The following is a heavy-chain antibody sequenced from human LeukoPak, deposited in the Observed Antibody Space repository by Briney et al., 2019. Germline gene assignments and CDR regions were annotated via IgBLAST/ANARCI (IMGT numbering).Heavy chain of an antibody. CDR2: IYYSGST. CDR3: ARLPPPYYYDSSGYGSDY. V-gene: IGHV4-39*01. J-gene: IGHJ4*02. CDR1: GGSISSSSYY. Sequence: SETLSLTCTGSGGSISSSSYYWGWIRQPPGKGLEWIGSIYYSGSTYYNPSLKSRVTISVDTSKNQFSLKLSSVTAADTAVYYCARLPPPYYYDSSGYGSDYWGQGTLVTVSS. D-gene: IGHD3-22*01.